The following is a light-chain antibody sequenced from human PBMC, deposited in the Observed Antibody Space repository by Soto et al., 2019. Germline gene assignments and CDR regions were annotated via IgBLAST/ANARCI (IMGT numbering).Light chain of an antibody. V-gene: IGLV1-44*01. CDR3: AAWDDSLNGNWV. Sequence: QSMLTQPPSASGTPGQRGTISYSGSSSNIGRNTVNWYQQLPGTAPKLLIYSNYHRPSGVPDRFSGSKSGTSASLAISGLQSEDEADYYCAAWDDSLNGNWVFGGGTKVTVL. J-gene: IGLJ3*02. CDR2: SNY. CDR1: SSNIGRNT.